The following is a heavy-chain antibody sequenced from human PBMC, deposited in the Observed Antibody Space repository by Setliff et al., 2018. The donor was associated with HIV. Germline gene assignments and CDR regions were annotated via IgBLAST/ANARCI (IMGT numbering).Heavy chain of an antibody. V-gene: IGHV4-39*07. D-gene: IGHD3-22*01. CDR2: IYYSGST. Sequence: PSETLSLTCTVSGGSIRSTSHYWGWIRQPPGKGLEWIGSIYYSGSTHYNPSLQSRVTISVDKSKSQFSLKLNSVTAADTAVYYCGGNGYYSIDYWGQGTLVTVSS. CDR1: GGSIRSTSHY. J-gene: IGHJ4*02. CDR3: GGNGYYSIDY.